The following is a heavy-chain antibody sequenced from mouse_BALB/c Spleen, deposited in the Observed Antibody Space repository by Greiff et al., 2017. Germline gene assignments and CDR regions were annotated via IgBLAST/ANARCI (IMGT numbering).Heavy chain of an antibody. CDR2: ISDGGSYT. CDR3: ARGGYYGSSYAMDY. CDR1: GFTFSDYY. D-gene: IGHD1-1*01. Sequence: EVQVVESGGGLVKPGGSLKLSCAASGFTFSDYYMYWVRQTPEKRLEWVATISDGGSYTYYPDSVKGRFTISRDNAKNNLYLQMSSLKSEDTAMYYCARGGYYGSSYAMDYWGQGTSVTVSS. J-gene: IGHJ4*01. V-gene: IGHV5-4*02.